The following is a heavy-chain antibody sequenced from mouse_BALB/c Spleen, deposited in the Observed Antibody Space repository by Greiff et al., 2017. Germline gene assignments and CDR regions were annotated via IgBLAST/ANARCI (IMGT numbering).Heavy chain of an antibody. Sequence: VQLQQSGAELVRPGTSVKISCKASGYTFTNYWLGWVKQRPGHGLEWIGDIYPGGGYTNYNEKFKGKATLTADTSSSTAYMQLSSLTSEDSAVYFCARETTTATYFDYWGQGTTLTVSS. CDR2: IYPGGGYT. D-gene: IGHD1-2*01. CDR1: GYTFTNYW. CDR3: ARETTTATYFDY. V-gene: IGHV1-63*02. J-gene: IGHJ2*01.